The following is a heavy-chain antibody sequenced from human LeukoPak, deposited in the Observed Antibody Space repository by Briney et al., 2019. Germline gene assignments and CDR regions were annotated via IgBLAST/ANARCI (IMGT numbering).Heavy chain of an antibody. J-gene: IGHJ6*02. Sequence: SETLSLTCTVSGGSMSPYHWGWIRQPPGKGPEWTGYIYYSGSPNYNPSLKSRVTISVDTSKNQFSLKLTSVTAADTAVYYCARGPVTNYYYGVDVWGQGTTVTVSS. CDR1: GGSMSPYH. CDR2: IYYSGSP. D-gene: IGHD4-17*01. V-gene: IGHV4-59*01. CDR3: ARGPVTNYYYGVDV.